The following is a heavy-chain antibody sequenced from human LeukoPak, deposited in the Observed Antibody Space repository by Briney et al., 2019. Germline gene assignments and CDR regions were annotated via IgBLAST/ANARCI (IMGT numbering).Heavy chain of an antibody. CDR3: ARDYTGYFP. Sequence: GGSLRLSCAASGFTVSSNYLSWVRQAPGKGLECVAVMYSRGNPYYADSVKGRFTISSDNSKNPLFLQMTSLRAEDTAVYYCARDYTGYFPWGQGTLVIVSS. CDR2: MYSRGNP. V-gene: IGHV3-53*01. CDR1: GFTVSSNY. J-gene: IGHJ5*02. D-gene: IGHD3-9*01.